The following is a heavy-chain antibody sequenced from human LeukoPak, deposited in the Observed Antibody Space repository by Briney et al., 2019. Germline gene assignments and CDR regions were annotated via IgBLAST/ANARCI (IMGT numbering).Heavy chain of an antibody. CDR3: ARSRGSPTNNWFDP. CDR2: ISYDGSNK. J-gene: IGHJ5*02. Sequence: PGGSLRLSCAASGFTFSSYGMHWVRQAPGKGLEWVAVISYDGSNKYYADSVKGRFTISRDNAKNSLYLQMNSLRAEDTAVYYCARSRGSPTNNWFDPWGQGTLVTVSS. V-gene: IGHV3-30*03. CDR1: GFTFSSYG. D-gene: IGHD5-12*01.